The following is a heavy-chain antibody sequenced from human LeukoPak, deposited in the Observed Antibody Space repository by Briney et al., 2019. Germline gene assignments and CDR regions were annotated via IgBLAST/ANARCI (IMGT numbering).Heavy chain of an antibody. J-gene: IGHJ6*02. CDR2: ISSSSSTI. Sequence: GGSLRLSCAASGFTFSSYSMNWVRQAPGKGLEWVSYISSSSSTIYYADSVKGRFTISRDNAKNSLYLQMNSLRAEDTAVYYCARGFTFGGVIIPYYYGMDVWGQGTTVTVSS. CDR1: GFTFSSYS. D-gene: IGHD3-16*02. V-gene: IGHV3-48*04. CDR3: ARGFTFGGVIIPYYYGMDV.